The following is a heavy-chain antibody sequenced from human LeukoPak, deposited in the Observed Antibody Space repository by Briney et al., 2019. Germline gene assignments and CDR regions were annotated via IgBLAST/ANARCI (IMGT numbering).Heavy chain of an antibody. Sequence: VGLLSLSCAASGSPSNVFVMQWSRQASRKAQESGIIKSGDAGTTYYTDSVKGRFTISRDNSNSSLYLQMNSLRAEDSALYYCAKDRRGGQLWSQTDSWGQGTLVTVSS. CDR3: AKDRRGGQLWSQTDS. CDR2: KSGDAGTT. V-gene: IGHV3-43*02. D-gene: IGHD3-16*01. J-gene: IGHJ4*02. CDR1: GSPSNVFV.